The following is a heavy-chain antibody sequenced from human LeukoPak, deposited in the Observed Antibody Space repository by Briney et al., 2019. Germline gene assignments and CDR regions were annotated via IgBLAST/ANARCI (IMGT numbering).Heavy chain of an antibody. CDR3: AKDREYDFWSGYSGPDY. CDR1: GFTFSSYA. V-gene: IGHV3-23*01. CDR2: ISGSGGST. Sequence: GGSLRLSCAASGFTFSSYAMSWVRQAPGKGLEWVSAISGSGGSTYYADSVKGRFTISRDNSKNTLYLQMNSLRAEDTAVYYCAKDREYDFWSGYSGPDYWGQGTLVTVSS. D-gene: IGHD3-3*01. J-gene: IGHJ4*02.